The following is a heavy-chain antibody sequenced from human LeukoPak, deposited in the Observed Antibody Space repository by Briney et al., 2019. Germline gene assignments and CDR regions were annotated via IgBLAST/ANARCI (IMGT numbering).Heavy chain of an antibody. V-gene: IGHV3-21*01. Sequence: PGGSLRLSCAASGFTFSSYSMNWVRQAPGKGLEWVSSISSSSSYIYYADSVKGRFTISRDNAKNSLYLQMNSLRAEDMAVYYCARDFSSSYYFDYWGQGTLVTVSS. J-gene: IGHJ4*02. CDR1: GFTFSSYS. CDR3: ARDFSSSYYFDY. D-gene: IGHD6-6*01. CDR2: ISSSSSYI.